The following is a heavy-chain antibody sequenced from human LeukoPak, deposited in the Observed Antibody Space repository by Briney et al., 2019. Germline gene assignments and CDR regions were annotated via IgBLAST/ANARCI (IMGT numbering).Heavy chain of an antibody. CDR2: IYHSGST. CDR1: GGSISSSNW. Sequence: PSETLSLTCAVSGGSISSSNWWSWVRQPPGKGLEWIGEIYHSGSTNHNPSLKSRVTISVDKSKNQFSLKLSSVTAADTAVYYCARVRYTAMVHFDYWGQGTLVTVSS. D-gene: IGHD5-18*01. V-gene: IGHV4-4*02. CDR3: ARVRYTAMVHFDY. J-gene: IGHJ4*02.